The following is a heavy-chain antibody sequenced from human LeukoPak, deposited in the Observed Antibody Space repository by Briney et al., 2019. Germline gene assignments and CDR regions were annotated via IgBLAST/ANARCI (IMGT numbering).Heavy chain of an antibody. D-gene: IGHD2-8*01. CDR3: AKDLRPKDYIVLMVYAIGF. CDR1: GFTFSSYG. Sequence: GGSLRLSCAASGFTFSSYGMHWVRQAPGKGLEWVAFIRYDGSNKYYADSVKGRFTISRDNSKNTLYLQMNSLRAEDTAVYYCAKDLRPKDYIVLMVYAIGFWSQGTLVTVSS. CDR2: IRYDGSNK. J-gene: IGHJ4*02. V-gene: IGHV3-30*02.